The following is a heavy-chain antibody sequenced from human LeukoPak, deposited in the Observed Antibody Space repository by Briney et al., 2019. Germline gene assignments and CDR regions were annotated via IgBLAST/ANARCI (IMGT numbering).Heavy chain of an antibody. CDR3: ARDVPAYYYDSSGYTDAFDI. Sequence: GGSLRLSCAASGFSFSSYWMHWVRQSPGKGLVWVSRINSDGTSTTYADSVKGRFTISRDNAKNTLYLQMNSLRAEDTAVYYCARDVPAYYYDSSGYTDAFDIWGQGTMVTVSS. CDR1: GFSFSSYW. D-gene: IGHD3-22*01. CDR2: INSDGTST. J-gene: IGHJ3*02. V-gene: IGHV3-74*01.